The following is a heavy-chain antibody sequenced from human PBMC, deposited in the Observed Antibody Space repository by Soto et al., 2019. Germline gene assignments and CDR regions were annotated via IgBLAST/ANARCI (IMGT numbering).Heavy chain of an antibody. CDR3: ARGKGSSGGYWFGWFDP. CDR2: IIPIFGTA. J-gene: IGHJ5*02. CDR1: GGTFSSYA. D-gene: IGHD6-19*01. V-gene: IGHV1-69*13. Sequence: SVKVSCKASGGTFSSYAISWVRQAPGQGLEWMGGIIPIFGTANYAQKFQGRVTITADESTSTAYMELSSLRSEDTAVYYCARGKGSSGGYWFGWFDPWGQGTLVTVSS.